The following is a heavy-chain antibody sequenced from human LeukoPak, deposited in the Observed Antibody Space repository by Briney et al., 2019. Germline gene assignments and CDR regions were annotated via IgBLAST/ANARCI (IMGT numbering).Heavy chain of an antibody. CDR2: ISGSGGGT. V-gene: IGHV3-23*01. J-gene: IGHJ4*02. CDR1: GFTFSSYA. Sequence: GGSLRLSCAASGFTFSSYAMSWVRQAPGKGLEWVSAISGSGGGTYYADSVKGRFTISRDNSKNTLYLQMNSLRAEDTAVYYCAKDTPDDIAVAAPHFDYWGQGTLVTVSS. D-gene: IGHD6-19*01. CDR3: AKDTPDDIAVAAPHFDY.